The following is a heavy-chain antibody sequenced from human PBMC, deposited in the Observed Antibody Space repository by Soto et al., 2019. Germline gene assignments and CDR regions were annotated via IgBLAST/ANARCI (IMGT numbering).Heavy chain of an antibody. D-gene: IGHD6-6*01. CDR3: AKGPRSFSSPIIDY. V-gene: IGHV3-30*18. CDR2: ISYDGSNK. Sequence: GGSLRLSCAASGFTFSSYGMHWVRQAPGKGLEWVAVISYDGSNKYYADSVKGRFTISRDNSKNTLYLQMNSLRAEDTAVYYCAKGPRSFSSPIIDYWGQGTLVTVSS. J-gene: IGHJ4*02. CDR1: GFTFSSYG.